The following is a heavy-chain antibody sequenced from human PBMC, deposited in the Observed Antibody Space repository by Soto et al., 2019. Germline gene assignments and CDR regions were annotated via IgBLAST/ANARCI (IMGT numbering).Heavy chain of an antibody. J-gene: IGHJ4*02. V-gene: IGHV3-33*01. Sequence: QVQLVESGGDVVQPGRSLRLSCAASGFTFSNYGMHWARQAPGKGLEWVAAILYDGSNKYYADSVKGRFTISRDNSKNTLYLQMNSLRAEDTAVYYCAGGTYYCDYSGQGTLVTVSS. CDR3: AGGTYYCDY. D-gene: IGHD1-26*01. CDR2: ILYDGSNK. CDR1: GFTFSNYG.